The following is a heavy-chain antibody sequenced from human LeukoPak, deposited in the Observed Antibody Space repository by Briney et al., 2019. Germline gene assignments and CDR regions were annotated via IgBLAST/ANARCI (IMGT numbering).Heavy chain of an antibody. CDR2: ISSSGSTI. D-gene: IGHD5-12*01. Sequence: PGGSLRLSCAASGFTFSSYEMNWVRQAPGKGLVWVSYISSSGSTIYYADSVKGRFTISRDNAKDSLYLQMNSLRAEDTAVYYCAREGGYSGYDFDYWGQGTLVTVSS. J-gene: IGHJ4*02. V-gene: IGHV3-48*03. CDR3: AREGGYSGYDFDY. CDR1: GFTFSSYE.